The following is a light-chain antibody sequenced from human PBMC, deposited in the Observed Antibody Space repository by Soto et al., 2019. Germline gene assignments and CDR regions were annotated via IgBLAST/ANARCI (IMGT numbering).Light chain of an antibody. CDR3: QQYGPPPWT. CDR1: QSVGNNY. J-gene: IGKJ1*01. CDR2: AAF. V-gene: IGKV3-20*01. Sequence: EIVLTQSPGTLSLSPGERATLSCRASQSVGNNYLTWYQQKPGQAPRLLIFAAFKRAAGIPNRFSASGTGSALRLTISSLAPEDVAVCYCQQYGPPPWTADQRAKAEIK.